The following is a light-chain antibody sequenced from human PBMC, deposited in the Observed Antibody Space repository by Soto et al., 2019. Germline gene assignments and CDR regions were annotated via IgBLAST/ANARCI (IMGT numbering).Light chain of an antibody. V-gene: IGKV3-20*01. CDR2: GAS. CDR1: QSVSSSY. J-gene: IGKJ1*01. CDR3: QQYGSSPAT. Sequence: IMLTQSPGTLSLSPGERATLSCRASQSVSSSYLAWYQQKPGQAPRLLIYGASSRATGIPDRFSGSGSGTDFTLTISRLEPEDFAVYYCQQYGSSPATFGQGTKVDI.